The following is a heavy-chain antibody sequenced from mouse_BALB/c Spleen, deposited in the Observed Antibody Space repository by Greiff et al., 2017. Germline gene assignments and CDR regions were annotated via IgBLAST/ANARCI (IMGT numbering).Heavy chain of an antibody. CDR2: ISSGGST. CDR3: ARAMPRYYFYY. CDR1: GFTFSSYA. Sequence: EVHLVESGGGLVKPGGSLKLSCAASGFTFSSYAMSWVRQTPEKRLEWVASISSGGSTYYPDSVKGRFTISRDNARNILYLQMSSLRSEDTAMYYCARAMPRYYFYYWGQGTTLTVSS. J-gene: IGHJ2*01. V-gene: IGHV5-6-5*01.